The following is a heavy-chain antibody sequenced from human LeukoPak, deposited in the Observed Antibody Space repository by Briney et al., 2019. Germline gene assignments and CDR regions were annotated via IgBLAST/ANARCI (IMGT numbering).Heavy chain of an antibody. Sequence: GGSLRLSCAASEFTFSSYTMHWVRQAPGKGLEWVAVASFDGSNKNYADSVKGRFTISRDNSKNTLYLQMNSLRAEDTAMYYCARDNYYGSRSTDYWGQGTLVTVSS. CDR2: ASFDGSNK. D-gene: IGHD3-10*01. V-gene: IGHV3-30-3*01. CDR3: ARDNYYGSRSTDY. CDR1: EFTFSSYT. J-gene: IGHJ4*02.